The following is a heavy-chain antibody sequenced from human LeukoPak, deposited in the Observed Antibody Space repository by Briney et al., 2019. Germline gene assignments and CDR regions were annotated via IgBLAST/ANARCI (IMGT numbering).Heavy chain of an antibody. J-gene: IGHJ4*02. D-gene: IGHD3-22*01. CDR2: ISAYNGNT. V-gene: IGHV1-18*01. CDR1: GYTFTSYR. Sequence: ASVKVSCKASGYTFTSYRISWVRQAPGQGLEWMGWISAYNGNTNYPQKLQGRVTMTTDTSTSTAYMELRSLRSDDTAVYYCARQNAAYDSSAYSNDYWRQGTLATVSS. CDR3: ARQNAAYDSSAYSNDY.